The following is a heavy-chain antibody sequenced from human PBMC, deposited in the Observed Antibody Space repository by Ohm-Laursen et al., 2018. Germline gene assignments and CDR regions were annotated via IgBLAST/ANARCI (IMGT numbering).Heavy chain of an antibody. CDR3: AKSRGYYDSSPFDY. V-gene: IGHV3-35*01. Sequence: GSLRLSCAASVFTFSTSDMNWVHQAPGKGLEWVSDVSWNGSRTHYADSVKGRFTISRDNSKNTLYLQMNSLRAEDTAVYYCAKSRGYYDSSPFDYWGQGTLVTVSS. J-gene: IGHJ4*02. CDR2: VSWNGSRT. D-gene: IGHD3-22*01. CDR1: VFTFSTSD.